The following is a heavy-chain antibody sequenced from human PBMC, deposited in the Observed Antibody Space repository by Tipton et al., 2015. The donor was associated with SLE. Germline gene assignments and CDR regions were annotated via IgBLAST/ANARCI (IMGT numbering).Heavy chain of an antibody. CDR3: ASSDFGGWEFDY. CDR1: GGSISSYY. CDR2: IYYSGST. D-gene: IGHD4-23*01. V-gene: IGHV4-59*01. Sequence: LRLSCTVSGGSISSYYWSWIRQPPGKGLEWIGYIYYSGSTNYNPSLKSRVTISVDTSKNQFSLKLISMTAADTAVYYCASSDFGGWEFDYWGQGTLVTVSS. J-gene: IGHJ4*02.